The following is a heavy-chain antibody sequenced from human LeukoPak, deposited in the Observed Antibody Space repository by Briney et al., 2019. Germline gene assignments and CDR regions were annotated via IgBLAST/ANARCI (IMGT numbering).Heavy chain of an antibody. V-gene: IGHV3-21*01. Sequence: GGSLRLSCAVSGFTFSNFGFTWVRQAPGTGLDWVAVIGSDATYVHYGDSVQGRFTTSRDNAKNTLYMYIHSLRAEDTAVYYCAREYYDSSGSPYFDYWGQGTLVTVSS. CDR2: IGSDATYV. D-gene: IGHD3-22*01. CDR3: AREYYDSSGSPYFDY. CDR1: GFTFSNFG. J-gene: IGHJ4*02.